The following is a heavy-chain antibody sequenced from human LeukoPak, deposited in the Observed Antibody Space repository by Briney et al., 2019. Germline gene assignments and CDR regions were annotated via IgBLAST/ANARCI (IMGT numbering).Heavy chain of an antibody. CDR2: ISSSSSAI. J-gene: IGHJ4*02. Sequence: GGSLRLSCAASGFTFSSYSMNWVRQAPGKGLEWVSYISSSSSAIYYADSVKGRFTISRDNAKNSLYLQMNSLRAEDTAVYYCARDFSTHYDFWGYQGGGSFYFDYWGQGTLVTVSS. D-gene: IGHD3-3*01. CDR3: ARDFSTHYDFWGYQGGGSFYFDY. CDR1: GFTFSSYS. V-gene: IGHV3-48*01.